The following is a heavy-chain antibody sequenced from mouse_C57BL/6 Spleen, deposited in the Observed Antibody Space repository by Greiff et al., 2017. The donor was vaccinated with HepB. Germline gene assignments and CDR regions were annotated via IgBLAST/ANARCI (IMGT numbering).Heavy chain of an antibody. CDR3: ARSAQATLYYFDY. V-gene: IGHV1-59*01. CDR2: IDPSDSYT. Sequence: QVQLQQPGAELVRPGTSVKLSCKASGYTFTSYWMHWVKQRPGQGLEWIGVIDPSDSYTNYNQKFKGKATLTVDTSSSTAYMKLSSLTSEDSAVYYCARSAQATLYYFDYWGQGTTLTVSS. D-gene: IGHD3-2*02. J-gene: IGHJ2*01. CDR1: GYTFTSYW.